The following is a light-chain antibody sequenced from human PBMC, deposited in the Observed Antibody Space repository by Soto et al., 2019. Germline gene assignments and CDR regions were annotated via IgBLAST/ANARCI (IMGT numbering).Light chain of an antibody. CDR1: QSVSSN. CDR3: QQYIRWPLT. J-gene: IGKJ4*01. Sequence: EIVMPQSPATLSVSPGERATLSCRASQSVSSNFARYQQKTGQAPSLLIYGASTRATGAPASFSGSGSGTEFTLTISRLKSEDFAVYHCQQYIRWPLTFGGGTKVEIK. V-gene: IGKV3-15*01. CDR2: GAS.